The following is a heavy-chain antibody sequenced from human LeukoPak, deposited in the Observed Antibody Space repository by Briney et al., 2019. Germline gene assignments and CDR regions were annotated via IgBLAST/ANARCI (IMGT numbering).Heavy chain of an antibody. CDR1: GGSISSSSYY. Sequence: SETLSLTCTVSGGSISSSSYYWGWIRQPPGKGLEWIGYIYYSGSTNYNPSLKSRVTISVDTSKNQFSLKLSSVTAADTAVYYCARAYSSGWYGGDYYYYGMDVWGQGTTVTVSS. V-gene: IGHV4-61*05. CDR2: IYYSGST. J-gene: IGHJ6*02. CDR3: ARAYSSGWYGGDYYYYGMDV. D-gene: IGHD6-19*01.